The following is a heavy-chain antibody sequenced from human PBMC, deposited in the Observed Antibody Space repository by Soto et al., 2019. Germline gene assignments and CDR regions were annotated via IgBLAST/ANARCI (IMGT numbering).Heavy chain of an antibody. CDR3: AKDHEYSSIWLSSHNCFDP. D-gene: IGHD6-13*01. V-gene: IGHV3-23*04. CDR1: GFTFSSYA. J-gene: IGHJ5*02. Sequence: EVQLVESGGGLVQPGGSLRLSCAASGFTFSSYAMSWVRQAPGKGLEWVSAISGSGGSTYYADSVKGRFTISRDNSKNTLYLQRNSLRAEDTAVYYGAKDHEYSSIWLSSHNCFDPWGQGTLVTVSS. CDR2: ISGSGGST.